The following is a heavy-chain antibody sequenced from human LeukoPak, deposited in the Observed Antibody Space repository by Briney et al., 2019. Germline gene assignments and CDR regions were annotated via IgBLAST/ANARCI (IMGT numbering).Heavy chain of an antibody. CDR2: IKSKTDGGTT. V-gene: IGHV3-15*01. Sequence: KPGGSLRLSCAASGFTFSNAWMSWVRQAPGKGLEWVGRIKSKTDGGTTDHAAPVKGRFTISRDDSKNTLYLQMNSLKTEDTAVYYCTTFVAEPRYCTNGVCPADTAMVHNYWGQGTLVTVSS. J-gene: IGHJ4*02. CDR1: GFTFSNAW. D-gene: IGHD2-8*01. CDR3: TTFVAEPRYCTNGVCPADTAMVHNY.